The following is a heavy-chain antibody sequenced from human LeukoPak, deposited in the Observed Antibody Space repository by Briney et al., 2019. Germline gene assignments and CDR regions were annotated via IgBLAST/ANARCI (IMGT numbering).Heavy chain of an antibody. CDR3: ARVNRGYDFWSGPFDY. J-gene: IGHJ4*02. Sequence: GGSLRLSCAACGFTFSDYYMSWIRQAPGKGLEWDSYISSSGSTIYYADSVKGRFTISRDNAKNSLYLQMNSLRAEDTAVYYCARVNRGYDFWSGPFDYWGQGTLVTVSS. V-gene: IGHV3-11*01. CDR2: ISSSGSTI. CDR1: GFTFSDYY. D-gene: IGHD3-3*01.